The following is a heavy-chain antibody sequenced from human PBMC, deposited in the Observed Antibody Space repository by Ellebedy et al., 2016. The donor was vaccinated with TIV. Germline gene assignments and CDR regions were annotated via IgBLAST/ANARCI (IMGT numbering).Heavy chain of an antibody. CDR3: ARAADTAKFDY. CDR1: GFTFSNYA. Sequence: GESLKISCAASGFTFSNYAMNWVRQAPGKGLEWVSSISSGNNYYADSVKGRFTISRDNAKNSLYLQMNSLRAEDTAVYYCARAADTAKFDYWGQGTLVTVSS. J-gene: IGHJ4*02. V-gene: IGHV3-21*01. CDR2: ISSGNNY. D-gene: IGHD5-18*01.